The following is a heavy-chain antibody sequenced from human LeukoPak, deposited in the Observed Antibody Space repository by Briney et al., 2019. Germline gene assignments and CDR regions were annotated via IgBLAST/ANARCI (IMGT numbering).Heavy chain of an antibody. D-gene: IGHD5/OR15-5a*01. J-gene: IGHJ3*02. CDR3: ARVQRFYDAKGGAFDI. CDR2: LHFKSGNT. CDR1: GYTLIDYD. V-gene: IGHV1-8*03. Sequence: ASVKVSCEASGYTLIDYDINWVRQAPGQGLEWMGWLHFKSGNTGYGQRFQGRVSFTRDTSTSTAYMELSGLRSEDTAVYYCARVQRFYDAKGGAFDIWGRGTMVTVSS.